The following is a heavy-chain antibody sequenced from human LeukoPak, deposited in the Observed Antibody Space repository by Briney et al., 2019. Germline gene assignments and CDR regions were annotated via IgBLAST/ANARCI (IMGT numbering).Heavy chain of an antibody. V-gene: IGHV3-30*02. CDR3: AKGAATYCGADCPNDWFDS. Sequence: GGSLRLSCAASGFTFSSNDMHWVRQAPGKGLEWVAFIRYDGSNKYYPDSVKGRFTISRDNSRDTLYLQMNSLRTEDTSVYYCAKGAATYCGADCPNDWFDSWGHGTLVTVYS. J-gene: IGHJ5*01. CDR1: GFTFSSND. D-gene: IGHD2-21*02. CDR2: IRYDGSNK.